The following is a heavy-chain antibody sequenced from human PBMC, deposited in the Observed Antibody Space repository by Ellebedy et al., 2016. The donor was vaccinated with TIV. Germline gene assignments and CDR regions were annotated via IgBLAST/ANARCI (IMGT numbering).Heavy chain of an antibody. D-gene: IGHD1/OR15-1a*01. Sequence: PGGSLRLSCAASGFTFTNSYMSWVRQAPGKGLEWVASIKQDGSETYYVDSVGGRFAISRDDAKNSLFLQMNNLRAEDTAVYYCARGREQQRYRGFDYWGQGTLVIVSS. J-gene: IGHJ4*02. CDR3: ARGREQQRYRGFDY. CDR2: IKQDGSET. CDR1: GFTFTNSY. V-gene: IGHV3-7*01.